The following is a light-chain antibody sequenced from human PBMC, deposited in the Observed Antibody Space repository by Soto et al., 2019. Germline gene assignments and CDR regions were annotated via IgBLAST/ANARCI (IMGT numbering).Light chain of an antibody. CDR3: QQYNSWPPLT. Sequence: IVMTQSPATLSVSPGERATLSCRASQSISSNVAWYQQKPGQAPRLLISGASTRATGIPARFSGSGSGTEFTLTISSLQSEDFAVYYCQQYNSWPPLTFGGGTKVEIK. CDR1: QSISSN. V-gene: IGKV3-15*01. J-gene: IGKJ4*01. CDR2: GAS.